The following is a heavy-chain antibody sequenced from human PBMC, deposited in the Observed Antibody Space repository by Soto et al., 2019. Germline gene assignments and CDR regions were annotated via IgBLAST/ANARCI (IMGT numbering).Heavy chain of an antibody. V-gene: IGHV3-23*01. J-gene: IGHJ5*02. D-gene: IGHD3-22*01. Sequence: GGSLRLSCAASGFTFSRYAMSWVRQAPGKGLEWGSDISGSGGRTYYADSVKGRFNISRDNSKNTLYLQMNSLRAEDTDVYYWAASDQPYYYDSSRYYNWFDPWGHGTLVAVSS. CDR1: GFTFSRYA. CDR3: AASDQPYYYDSSRYYNWFDP. CDR2: ISGSGGRT.